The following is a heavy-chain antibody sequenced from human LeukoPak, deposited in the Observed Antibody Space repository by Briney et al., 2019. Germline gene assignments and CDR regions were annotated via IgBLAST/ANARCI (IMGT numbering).Heavy chain of an antibody. J-gene: IGHJ4*02. CDR1: GGSFSGYY. CDR3: ARGRNYDYVWGSYRPPYYLDY. Sequence: PSETLSLTCAVYGGSFSGYYWSWIRQHPGKGLEWIGVITHRGSTNYNPSLKSRVTISVDTSKNQFSLELSSVTAADTAVYYCARGRNYDYVWGSYRPPYYLDYWGQGTLVTVSS. D-gene: IGHD3-16*02. CDR2: ITHRGST. V-gene: IGHV4-34*01.